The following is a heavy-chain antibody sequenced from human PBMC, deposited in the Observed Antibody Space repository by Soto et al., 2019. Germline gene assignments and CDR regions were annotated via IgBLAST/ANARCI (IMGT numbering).Heavy chain of an antibody. J-gene: IGHJ6*03. CDR1: GFTFDDYA. D-gene: IGHD4-17*01. Sequence: EVQLVESGGGLVQPGRSLRLSCAASGFTFDDYAMHWVRQAPGKGLEWVSGIRWNSGSVDYADSVKGRFTISRDNAKNSLYLQMNSLRGEDTALYYCAKGLYGDYYYYYMDLWGKGTTVTVSS. CDR2: IRWNSGSV. V-gene: IGHV3-9*01. CDR3: AKGLYGDYYYYYMDL.